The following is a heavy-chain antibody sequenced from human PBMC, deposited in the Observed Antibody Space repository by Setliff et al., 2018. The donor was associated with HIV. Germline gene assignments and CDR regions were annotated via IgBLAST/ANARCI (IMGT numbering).Heavy chain of an antibody. D-gene: IGHD2-8*01. J-gene: IGHJ4*02. CDR1: GFTFDRYW. Sequence: SCAASGFTFDRYWMHWVRQAPGKGLESVSAISSDGDSTYYADSVKGRFTISRDNSKNTLYLQMGSLTPDDTAVYYCASGSGYCTNGVCYIGVHKIPDRYYSDYWGQGTLVTVSS. V-gene: IGHV3-64*02. CDR3: ASGSGYCTNGVCYIGVHKIPDRYYSDY. CDR2: ISSDGDST.